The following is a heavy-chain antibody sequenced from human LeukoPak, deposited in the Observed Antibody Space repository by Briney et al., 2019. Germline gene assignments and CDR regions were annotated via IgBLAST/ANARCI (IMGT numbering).Heavy chain of an antibody. D-gene: IGHD4-23*01. CDR3: ARTSGGYSVGAFDI. CDR1: GYSFTNYR. V-gene: IGHV5-51*01. Sequence: GESLKISCQGSGYSFTNYRIGWVRQMPGKGLEWMGIIYPPDSDTRYGPSFQGQVTISADKSISTAYLQWSSLKALDTALYYCARTSGGYSVGAFDIWGQGTMVTVSS. CDR2: IYPPDSDT. J-gene: IGHJ3*02.